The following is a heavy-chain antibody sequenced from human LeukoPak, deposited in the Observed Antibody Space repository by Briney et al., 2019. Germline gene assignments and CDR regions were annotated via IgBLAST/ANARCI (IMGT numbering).Heavy chain of an antibody. CDR1: GFTFSSYA. J-gene: IGHJ6*02. Sequence: GGSLRLSCAASGFTFSSYAMSWVRQAPGKGLEWVSAISGSGDSTYYGDSVKGRFTVSRDNAKRSLYLQIESLRDDDTAVYHCALSSIHKDYYFGMDVWGQGTTVTVSS. V-gene: IGHV3-23*01. CDR3: ALSSIHKDYYFGMDV. D-gene: IGHD2-2*01. CDR2: ISGSGDST.